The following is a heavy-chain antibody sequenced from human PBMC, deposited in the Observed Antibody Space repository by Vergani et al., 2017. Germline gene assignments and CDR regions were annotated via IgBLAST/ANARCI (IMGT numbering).Heavy chain of an antibody. D-gene: IGHD2-15*01. CDR3: ANRYSVAAFDI. J-gene: IGHJ3*02. Sequence: QVQLQQWGAGLLKPSETLSLTCAVYGESLSSYYWNWIRQPPGKGLEWIGEINHSGTTNYNPSLKSRVTISVHTSKKQFSVNLNSVTAADTAVYYCANRYSVAAFDIWGQGTMVTVSS. V-gene: IGHV4-34*01. CDR1: GESLSSYY. CDR2: INHSGTT.